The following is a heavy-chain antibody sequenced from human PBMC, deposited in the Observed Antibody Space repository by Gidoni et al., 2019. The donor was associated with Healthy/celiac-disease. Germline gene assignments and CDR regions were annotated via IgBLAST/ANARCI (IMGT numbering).Heavy chain of an antibody. CDR2: IYYSGST. CDR3: ARSLWGIAAAIGKGGWFDP. Sequence: QLQLQESGPGLVKPSETLSLTCTVSGGSISSSSYYWGWIRQPPGKGLEWIGSIYYSGSTYSNPSLKGRVNISVDTSKNQFSLKLSSVTAADTAVYYCARSLWGIAAAIGKGGWFDPWGQGTLVTVSS. CDR1: GGSISSSSYY. V-gene: IGHV4-39*01. J-gene: IGHJ5*02. D-gene: IGHD6-13*01.